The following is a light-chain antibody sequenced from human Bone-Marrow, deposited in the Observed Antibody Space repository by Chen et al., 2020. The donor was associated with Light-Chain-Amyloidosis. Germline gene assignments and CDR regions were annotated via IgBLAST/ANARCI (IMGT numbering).Light chain of an antibody. CDR1: NIGSTS. CDR2: DDS. V-gene: IGLV3-21*02. CDR3: QVWDRSSDRPV. Sequence: SYVLTQPSSVSVAPGQTATIACGGNNIGSTSVHWYQQTPGQAPLLVVYDDSERPSGIPGRLSGSNSGNTATLTISRVEAGDEADYYGQVWDRSSDRPVFGGGTKLTVL. J-gene: IGLJ3*02.